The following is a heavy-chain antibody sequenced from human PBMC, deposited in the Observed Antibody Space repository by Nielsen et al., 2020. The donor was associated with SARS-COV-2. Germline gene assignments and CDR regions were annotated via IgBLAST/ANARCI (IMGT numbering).Heavy chain of an antibody. V-gene: IGHV5-51*01. CDR1: GYSFSTNW. D-gene: IGHD1-1*01. J-gene: IGHJ5*02. Sequence: GRSLRLSCKGYGYSFSTNWLAWVRQTPGKGLEGMGIIYPGDSDTRYSPSFQGQVTMSVETSTDTAYLEWKSLKASYTATNYCARYDDWFDPWGHGTLVTVTS. CDR2: IYPGDSDT. CDR3: ARYDDWFDP.